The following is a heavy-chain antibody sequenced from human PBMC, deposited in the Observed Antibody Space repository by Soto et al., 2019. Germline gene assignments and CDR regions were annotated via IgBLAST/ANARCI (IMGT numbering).Heavy chain of an antibody. CDR1: GGSISSYY. J-gene: IGHJ6*02. V-gene: IGHV4-4*07. Sequence: PSETLSLTCTVSGGSISSYYWSWIRQPAGKGLEWIGRIYTSGSTNYNPSLKSRVTMSVDTSKNQFSLKLSSVTAADTAVYYCARSRGYGMGDATSVGYGMDVWGQGTTVTVSS. D-gene: IGHD3-16*01. CDR3: ARSRGYGMGDATSVGYGMDV. CDR2: IYTSGST.